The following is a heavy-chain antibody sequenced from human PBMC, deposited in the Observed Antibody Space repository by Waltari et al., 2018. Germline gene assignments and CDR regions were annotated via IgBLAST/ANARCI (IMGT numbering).Heavy chain of an antibody. CDR1: AGSISSHY. J-gene: IGHJ6*02. V-gene: IGHV4-59*11. CDR2: IYYSGST. CDR3: ARDQRYYGMDV. Sequence: QVQLQESGPGLVKPSETLSLTCTVTAGSISSHYWSWIRQPPGKGLEWIGYIYYSGSTNYNPSLKSRVTISVDTSKNQFSLKLSSVTAADTAVYYCARDQRYYGMDVWGQGTTVTVSS.